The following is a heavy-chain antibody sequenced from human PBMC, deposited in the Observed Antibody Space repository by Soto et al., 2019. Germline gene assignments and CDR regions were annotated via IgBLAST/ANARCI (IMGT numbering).Heavy chain of an antibody. V-gene: IGHV3-23*01. CDR1: GFTFSSYA. Sequence: GGSLRLSCAASGFTFSSYAMSWVRQAPGKGLEWVSAISGSGGSTYYADSVKGRFTTSRDNSKNTLYLQMNSLRAEDTAVYYCAKGGSGYDYFDYWGQGTLVTVSS. CDR3: AKGGSGYDYFDY. D-gene: IGHD5-12*01. CDR2: ISGSGGST. J-gene: IGHJ4*02.